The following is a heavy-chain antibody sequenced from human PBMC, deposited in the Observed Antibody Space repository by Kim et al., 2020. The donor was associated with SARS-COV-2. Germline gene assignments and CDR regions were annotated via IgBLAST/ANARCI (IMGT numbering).Heavy chain of an antibody. D-gene: IGHD3-3*01. J-gene: IGHJ6*02. CDR2: INHSGST. V-gene: IGHV4-34*01. CDR3: ARGRLPTIFGVVIFRYGMDV. Sequence: SETLSLTCAVYGGSFSGYYWSWIRQPPGKGLESIGEINHSGSTNYNPSLKSRVTISVDTSKNQFSLKLSSVTAADTAVYYCARGRLPTIFGVVIFRYGMDVWGQGTTVTVSS. CDR1: GGSFSGYY.